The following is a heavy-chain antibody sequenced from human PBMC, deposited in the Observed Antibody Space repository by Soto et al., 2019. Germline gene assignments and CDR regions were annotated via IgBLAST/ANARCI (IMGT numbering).Heavy chain of an antibody. CDR2: ISYDGSNK. Sequence: VQLVESGGGVVQPGRSLRLSCAASGFTFSSYAMHWVRQAPGKGLEWVAVISYDGSNKYYADSVKGRFTISRDNSKNTLYLQMNSLRAEDTAVYYCARGAILTIDYWGQGTLVTVSS. J-gene: IGHJ4*02. D-gene: IGHD3-9*01. CDR3: ARGAILTIDY. V-gene: IGHV3-30-3*01. CDR1: GFTFSSYA.